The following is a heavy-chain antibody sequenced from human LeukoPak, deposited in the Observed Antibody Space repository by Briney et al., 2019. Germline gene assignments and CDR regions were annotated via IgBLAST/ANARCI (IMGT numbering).Heavy chain of an antibody. Sequence: GGSLRLSCAASGFTFSDYHMAWIRQAPGKGLQWVSYISNGGDIYYADSVKGRFTISRDNAKNSLYLQMNSLRAEDTAVYYCASVSGSHGYFDYWGQGTLVTVSS. D-gene: IGHD1-26*01. CDR2: ISNGGDI. CDR3: ASVSGSHGYFDY. V-gene: IGHV3-69-1*01. J-gene: IGHJ4*02. CDR1: GFTFSDYH.